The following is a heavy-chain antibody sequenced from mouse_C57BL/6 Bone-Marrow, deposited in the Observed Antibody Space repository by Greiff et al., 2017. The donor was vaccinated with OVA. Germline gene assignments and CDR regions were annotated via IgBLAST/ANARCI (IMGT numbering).Heavy chain of an antibody. CDR1: GFSLSTFGMG. D-gene: IGHD1-1*01. CDR3: ARIAPITTVVAVDY. J-gene: IGHJ2*01. Sequence: QVTLKESGPGLLQPSQTLSLTCSFSGFSLSTFGMGVGWIRQPSGKGLVWLAHIWWGDDKYYNPVLKRPLTSSKDTSKNQVFLKIANVDTADTATYDCARIAPITTVVAVDYWGQGTTLTVSS. CDR2: IWWGDDK. V-gene: IGHV8-8*01.